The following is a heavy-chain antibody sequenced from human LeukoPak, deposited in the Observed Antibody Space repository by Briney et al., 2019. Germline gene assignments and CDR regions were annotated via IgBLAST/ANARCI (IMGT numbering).Heavy chain of an antibody. CDR1: GFTFTTYG. V-gene: IGHV3-23*01. CDR2: IGGSGVRT. J-gene: IGHJ4*02. Sequence: GGSLRLSCSASGFTFTTYGMNWVRQAPGKGLEWVSGIGGSGVRTYYADSVKGRFTISRDNSRNTVYLQMNSLRAEDTAIYYCARDERLLSFLKWGQGTLVTVSS. CDR3: ARDERLLSFLK. D-gene: IGHD3-3*01.